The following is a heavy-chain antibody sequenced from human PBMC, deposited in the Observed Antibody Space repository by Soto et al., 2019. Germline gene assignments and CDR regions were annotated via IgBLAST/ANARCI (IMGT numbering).Heavy chain of an antibody. V-gene: IGHV1-2*02. J-gene: IGHJ5*02. D-gene: IGHD3-22*01. CDR2: INPNSGGT. Sequence: ASVKVSCKASGYTFTGYYMHWVRQAPGQGLEWMGWINPNSGGTNYAQKFQGRVTMTRDTSISTAYMELSRLRSDDTAVYYCAVTYCYGGSGYPFDPWGQGTLVTVSS. CDR3: AVTYCYGGSGYPFDP. CDR1: GYTFTGYY.